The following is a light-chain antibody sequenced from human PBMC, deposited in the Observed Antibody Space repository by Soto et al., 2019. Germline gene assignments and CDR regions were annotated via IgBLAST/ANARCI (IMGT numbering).Light chain of an antibody. V-gene: IGKV3-15*01. CDR2: GAS. CDR3: HHYGGSQYT. CDR1: QSVSSD. Sequence: EIVMTQSPATLSVSPGERATLSCRASQSVSSDLAWYQQKPGQTPRLLIYGASTRATGIPARFSGSGSGTDFTLTISSLQSEDFAVYYCHHYGGSQYTFGQGTKLEI. J-gene: IGKJ2*01.